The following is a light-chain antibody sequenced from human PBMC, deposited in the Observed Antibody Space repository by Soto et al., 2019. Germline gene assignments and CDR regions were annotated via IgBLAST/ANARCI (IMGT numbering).Light chain of an antibody. CDR3: CSSVGGPNGV. CDR2: EVN. CDR1: SCNVGSYDR. V-gene: IGLV2-23*02. J-gene: IGLJ3*02. Sequence: QSALTQPASVSGSPGQTIAISCSGTSCNVGSYDRVYWYQQHPGKAPTLMIYEVNKRPSGVSDRFSGSKSGNTASLTISGLQAEDEADYYCCSSVGGPNGVFGGGTKLTVL.